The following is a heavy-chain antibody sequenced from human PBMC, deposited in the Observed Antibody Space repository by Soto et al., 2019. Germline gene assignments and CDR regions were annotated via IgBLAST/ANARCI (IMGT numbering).Heavy chain of an antibody. V-gene: IGHV1-69*01. CDR3: ARDPGIVGATLDAVADYYYYYGMDV. CDR2: IIPIFGTA. D-gene: IGHD1-26*01. J-gene: IGHJ6*02. Sequence: QAELVQSGAEVKKPESSVKVSCKASGGTFSSYAISWVRQAPGQGLEWMGGIIPIFGTANYAQKFQGRVTITADEYTSTAYMELSSLRSEDTAVYYCARDPGIVGATLDAVADYYYYYGMDVWGQGTTVTVSS. CDR1: GGTFSSYA.